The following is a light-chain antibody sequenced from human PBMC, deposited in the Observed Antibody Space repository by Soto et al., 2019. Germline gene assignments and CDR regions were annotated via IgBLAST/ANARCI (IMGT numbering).Light chain of an antibody. J-gene: IGLJ2*01. Sequence: QSALTQPASVSGSPGQSITISCTGTSSDVGGYNHVSWYQQHPGKAPKVKIYDVSNRPSGVSNRFSGSKSGNTASLTISGLQPEDEADYYCSSYTSSYTVIFGGGTKLTVL. CDR2: DVS. CDR3: SSYTSSYTVI. CDR1: SSDVGGYNH. V-gene: IGLV2-14*01.